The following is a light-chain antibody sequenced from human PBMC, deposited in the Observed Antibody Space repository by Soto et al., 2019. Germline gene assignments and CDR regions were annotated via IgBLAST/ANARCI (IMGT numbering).Light chain of an antibody. CDR1: ETVATN. Sequence: EVVMTQSPATLSASPGGRATLSCWASETVATNLAWYQQKPGQAPRLLLSGASTRAAGISDRFRGSGSGTEFTLTISSRRSEDSGIYYCQQYFEWPPMTFGQGTKVEI. CDR2: GAS. J-gene: IGKJ1*01. V-gene: IGKV3-15*01. CDR3: QQYFEWPPMT.